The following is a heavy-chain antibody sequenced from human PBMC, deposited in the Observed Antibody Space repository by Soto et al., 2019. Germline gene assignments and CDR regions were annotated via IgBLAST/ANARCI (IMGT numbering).Heavy chain of an antibody. V-gene: IGHV4-39*01. CDR2: IYYSGST. CDR3: ARHYDPTGLAFDY. J-gene: IGHJ4*02. D-gene: IGHD3-16*01. CDR1: GGSISSSSYY. Sequence: SETLSLTCTVSGGSISSSSYYWGWIRQPPGKGLEWIGSIYYSGSTYYNPSLKSRVTISVDTSKNQFSLKLSSVTAADTAVYYCARHYDPTGLAFDYWGQGTLVTVSS.